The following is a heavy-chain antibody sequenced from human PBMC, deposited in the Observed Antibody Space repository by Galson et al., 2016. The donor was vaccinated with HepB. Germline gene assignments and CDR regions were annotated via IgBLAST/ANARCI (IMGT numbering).Heavy chain of an antibody. CDR1: RFTFSSYS. J-gene: IGHJ3*02. CDR3: ARDEGSHDRATDYPYAFDI. CDR2: ISSGSTHI. V-gene: IGHV3-21*06. D-gene: IGHD1-26*01. Sequence: SLRLSCAASRFTFSSYSMSWVRQAPGKGLEWVSSISSGSTHINYAESVMGRFTISRDNAKNSLYLQMNSLRAEDTAVYYCARDEGSHDRATDYPYAFDIWGQGTMVTVSS.